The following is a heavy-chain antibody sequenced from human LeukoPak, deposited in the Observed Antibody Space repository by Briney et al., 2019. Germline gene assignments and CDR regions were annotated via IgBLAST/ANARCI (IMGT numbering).Heavy chain of an antibody. J-gene: IGHJ4*02. D-gene: IGHD1-26*01. CDR3: ARHNSGTDYRFDY. CDR2: IYYSGTP. Sequence: SETLSLTCTVSGGSISSSSYYWDWVRQPPGKGLEWIGSIYYSGTPYYNPSLKSRVTISVDTSKNQFSLRLSPVTAADTAVYCCARHNSGTDYRFDYWGQGTLVTVSS. V-gene: IGHV4-39*01. CDR1: GGSISSSSYY.